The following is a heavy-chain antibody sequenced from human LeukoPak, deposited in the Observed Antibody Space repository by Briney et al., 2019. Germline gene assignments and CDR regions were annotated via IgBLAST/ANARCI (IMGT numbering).Heavy chain of an antibody. V-gene: IGHV3-21*01. CDR1: GFTFRSYS. D-gene: IGHD5-12*01. Sequence: GGSLRLSCAASGFTFRSYSMNWVRQAPGKGLEWVSSISSSSSYIYYADSVEGRFTISRDNAKNSLYLQMNSLRAEDTAVYYCARGRGFTLIDYWGQGTLVTVSS. CDR2: ISSSSSYI. CDR3: ARGRGFTLIDY. J-gene: IGHJ4*02.